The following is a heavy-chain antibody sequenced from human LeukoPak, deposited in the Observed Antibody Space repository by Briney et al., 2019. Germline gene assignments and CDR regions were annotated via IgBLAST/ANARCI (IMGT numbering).Heavy chain of an antibody. CDR3: ARDAFASSWPNYYYGMDV. J-gene: IGHJ6*02. Sequence: GGSLRLSCAASGFTLSTHSLSWVRQAPGKGLEWVSSISTSSSYIYYADSVKGRFTISRDNAKNSLYLQMNSLRAEDTAVYYCARDAFASSWPNYYYGMDVWGQGTTVTVSS. CDR2: ISTSSSYI. D-gene: IGHD6-13*01. CDR1: GFTLSTHS. V-gene: IGHV3-21*01.